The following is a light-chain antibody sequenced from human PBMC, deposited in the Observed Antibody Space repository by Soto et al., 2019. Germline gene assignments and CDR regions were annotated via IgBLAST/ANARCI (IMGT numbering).Light chain of an antibody. CDR1: SSDVGGYNY. J-gene: IGLJ1*01. V-gene: IGLV2-8*01. CDR3: SSYAGNNIHYV. Sequence: QSVLTQPPSASGSPGQSVTISCTVTSSDVGGYNYVSWYQHHPGKAPKLIIFEVSKRPSGVPDRFSGSKSGNTASLTVSGLQAEDEADYYCSSYAGNNIHYVFGAGTKVTVL. CDR2: EVS.